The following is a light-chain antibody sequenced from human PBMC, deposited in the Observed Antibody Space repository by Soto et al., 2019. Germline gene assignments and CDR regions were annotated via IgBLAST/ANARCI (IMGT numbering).Light chain of an antibody. CDR3: QQYNSYSLFT. CDR1: QSIRTW. CDR2: KAS. J-gene: IGKJ3*01. Sequence: DIQMTQSPSTLSASIGDTVIITCRASQSIRTWLAWYQQKPGKVPKLLIYKASNLETGVPSRFSGSGSGTEFTLTITSLQPDDFATYYCQQYNSYSLFTFGPGTKVDIK. V-gene: IGKV1-5*03.